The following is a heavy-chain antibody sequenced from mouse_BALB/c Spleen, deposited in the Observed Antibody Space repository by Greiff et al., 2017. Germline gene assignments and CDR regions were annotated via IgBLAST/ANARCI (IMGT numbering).Heavy chain of an antibody. D-gene: IGHD2-14*01. CDR2: ISSGGGST. V-gene: IGHV5-12-1*01. CDR3: ARHRYEGNFDY. Sequence: EVKLVESGGGLVKPGGSLKLSCAASGFAFSSYDMSWVRQTPEKRLEWVAYISSGGGSTYYPDTVKGRFTISRDNAKNTLYLQMSSLKSEDTAMYYCARHRYEGNFDYWGQGTTLTVSS. J-gene: IGHJ2*01. CDR1: GFAFSSYD.